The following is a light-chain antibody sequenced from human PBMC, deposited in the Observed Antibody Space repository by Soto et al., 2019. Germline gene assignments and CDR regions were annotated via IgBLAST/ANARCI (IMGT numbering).Light chain of an antibody. CDR2: DVS. Sequence: QSALTQPASVSGSPGQSITISCTGTGSDVGGYNYVSWYQQHPGKAPKVMIYDVSNRPSGVSNRFSGSKSGNTASLTISGLQAEDEADYYCSSYTSASTPLVFGGGTQVTFL. CDR1: GSDVGGYNY. J-gene: IGLJ2*01. CDR3: SSYTSASTPLV. V-gene: IGLV2-14*01.